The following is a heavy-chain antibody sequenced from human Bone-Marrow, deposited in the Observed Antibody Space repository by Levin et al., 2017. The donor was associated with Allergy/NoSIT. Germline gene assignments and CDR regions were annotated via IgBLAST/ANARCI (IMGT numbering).Heavy chain of an antibody. V-gene: IGHV3-48*03. J-gene: IGHJ4*02. CDR3: MRDHYNDGTFGGF. CDR2: ISESGNTI. D-gene: IGHD3-16*01. CDR1: GFTFSNYE. Sequence: QRGESLKISCAAFGFTFSNYEMNWVRQTPGKGLEWLSYISESGNTIYYADSVRGRFTISRDNAKNSLYLHMSSLRAEDSAIYYCMRDHYNDGTFGGFWGQGTLVTVSS.